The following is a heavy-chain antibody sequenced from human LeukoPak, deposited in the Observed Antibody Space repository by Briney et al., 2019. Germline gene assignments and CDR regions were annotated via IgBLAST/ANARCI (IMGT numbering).Heavy chain of an antibody. D-gene: IGHD5-12*01. CDR3: ARVIGVVATGDY. V-gene: IGHV3-74*01. CDR2: INSDGSST. CDR1: GFTFSGYW. J-gene: IGHJ4*02. Sequence: PGGSLRLSCAASGFTFSGYWMHWVRQAPGKGLVWVSRINSDGSSTSYADSVKGRFTISRDNAKNSPYLQMNSLRAEDTAVYYCARVIGVVATGDYWGQGTLVTVSS.